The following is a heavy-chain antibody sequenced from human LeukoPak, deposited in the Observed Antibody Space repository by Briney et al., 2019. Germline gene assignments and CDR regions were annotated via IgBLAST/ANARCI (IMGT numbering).Heavy chain of an antibody. CDR3: AMIPYCTSVTCYYLDY. CDR2: IYYSGST. Sequence: PSETLSLTCTVSGGSISSYYWSWIRQPPGKGLEWIGYIYYSGSTNYNPSLKSRVTISVDTSKNQFSLKLSSVTAADTAVYYCAMIPYCTSVTCYYLDYWGQGTLVTVSS. CDR1: GGSISSYY. V-gene: IGHV4-59*01. J-gene: IGHJ4*02. D-gene: IGHD2-8*01.